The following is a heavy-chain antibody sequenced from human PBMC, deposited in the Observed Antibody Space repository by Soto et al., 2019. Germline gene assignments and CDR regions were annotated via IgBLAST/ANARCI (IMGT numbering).Heavy chain of an antibody. V-gene: IGHV3-30*03. CDR2: LANDGSYQ. CDR3: GRSIGASSYYAPDY. D-gene: IGHD1-26*01. Sequence: QVPLVESGGGVVQPGGSLRLSCAASGFTFSGYGIHWVRQSPGAGLAWVAILANDGSYQYYSYSVNGRFTISRDNAKKALYLQMDILRPEHTAIYYCGRSIGASSYYAPDYWCQATLLSVPS. J-gene: IGHJ4*02. CDR1: GFTFSGYG.